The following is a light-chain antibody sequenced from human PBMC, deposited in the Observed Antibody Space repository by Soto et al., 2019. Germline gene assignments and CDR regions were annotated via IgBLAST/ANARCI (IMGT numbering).Light chain of an antibody. V-gene: IGLV1-40*01. CDR1: SSNIGAGYD. CDR2: GNS. Sequence: SVLTQPPSVSGAPGQRVTISCTGSSSNIGAGYDVHWYQQLPGTAPKLLIYGNSNRPSGVPDRFSGSKSGTSASLAITGLQAEDEADYYFQSYDSSLSCYVFGTGTKLTGL. J-gene: IGLJ1*01. CDR3: QSYDSSLSCYV.